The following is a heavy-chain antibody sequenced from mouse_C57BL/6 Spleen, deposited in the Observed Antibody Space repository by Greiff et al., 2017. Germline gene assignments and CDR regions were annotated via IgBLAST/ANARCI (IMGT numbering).Heavy chain of an antibody. V-gene: IGHV5-17*01. D-gene: IGHD1-1*01. J-gene: IGHJ1*03. Sequence: DVKLVESGGGLVKPGGSLKLSCAASGFTFSDYGMHWVRQAPEKGLEWVAYISSGSSTIYYADTVKGRFTISRDNAKNTLFLQMTSLRSEDTAMYYCARNYYGTFYWYFDVWGTGTTVTVSS. CDR1: GFTFSDYG. CDR3: ARNYYGTFYWYFDV. CDR2: ISSGSSTI.